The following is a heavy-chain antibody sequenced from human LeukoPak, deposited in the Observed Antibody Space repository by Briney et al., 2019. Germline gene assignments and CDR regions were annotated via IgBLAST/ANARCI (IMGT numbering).Heavy chain of an antibody. Sequence: ASVKVSCKASGYTFTSYGISWVRQAPGQGLEWMGWISAYNGNTNYAQKLQGRVTMTTDTSTSTAYMELRSLRSDDTAVYYCGRTHYYDSTRGRYAFDIWDQGTMVTVSS. CDR1: GYTFTSYG. V-gene: IGHV1-18*01. CDR3: GRTHYYDSTRGRYAFDI. D-gene: IGHD3-22*01. CDR2: ISAYNGNT. J-gene: IGHJ3*02.